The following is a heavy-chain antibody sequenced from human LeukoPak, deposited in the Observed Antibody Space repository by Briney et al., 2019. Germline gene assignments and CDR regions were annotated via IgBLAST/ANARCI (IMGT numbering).Heavy chain of an antibody. J-gene: IGHJ4*02. Sequence: GGSLRLSCAASGFTVSSNYMSWVRQAPGKGLEWDSVSYSGGSTYYADSVKGRFTISRDNSKNTLYLQMNSLRAEDTAVYYCARAGGLWFGELPEYYFDYWGQGTLVTVSS. CDR2: SYSGGST. CDR1: GFTVSSNY. D-gene: IGHD3-10*01. CDR3: ARAGGLWFGELPEYYFDY. V-gene: IGHV3-53*01.